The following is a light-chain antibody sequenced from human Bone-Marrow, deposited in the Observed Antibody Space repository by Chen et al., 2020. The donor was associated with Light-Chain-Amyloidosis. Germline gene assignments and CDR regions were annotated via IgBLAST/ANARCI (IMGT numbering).Light chain of an antibody. V-gene: IGKV4-1*01. CDR2: WAS. CDR1: ESLLYRSNNQNY. CDR3: QQYYSTPYT. J-gene: IGKJ2*01. Sequence: DIVMTQSPDSLAVSLGERATINCKSSESLLYRSNNQNYLGWYQQKPGQSPKLLMYWASTRESGVPDRCSGSGSGTDFTLTISSLQAEDVAVYYCQQYYSTPYTFGQGTKLEIQ.